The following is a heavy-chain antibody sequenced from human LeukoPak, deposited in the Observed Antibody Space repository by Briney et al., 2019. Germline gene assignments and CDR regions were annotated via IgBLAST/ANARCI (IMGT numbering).Heavy chain of an antibody. V-gene: IGHV4-34*01. J-gene: IGHJ4*02. D-gene: IGHD3-10*01. CDR2: INHSGST. CDR3: ARQQSYYGSGSYSYFDY. Sequence: PSETLSLTCAVYGGSFSGYYWSWIRQPPGKGLEWIGEINHSGSTNYNPSLKSRVTISVDTSKNQFSLKLSSVTAADTAVYYCARQQSYYGSGSYSYFDYWGQGTLVTVSS. CDR1: GGSFSGYY.